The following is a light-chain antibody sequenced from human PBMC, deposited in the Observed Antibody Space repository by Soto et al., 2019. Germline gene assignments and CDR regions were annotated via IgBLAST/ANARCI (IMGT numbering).Light chain of an antibody. J-gene: IGKJ4*01. CDR2: GAS. Sequence: MAQYGNCVSASVGDRVTKNCRASQDITRWLAWYQQKPGTAPKLLIYGASSLQSGVPSRFSGSGSETDFTLTISSLQPEDSATYYCQRTNTFPLTFGGGTKVDIK. CDR3: QRTNTFPLT. V-gene: IGKV1-12*01. CDR1: QDITRW.